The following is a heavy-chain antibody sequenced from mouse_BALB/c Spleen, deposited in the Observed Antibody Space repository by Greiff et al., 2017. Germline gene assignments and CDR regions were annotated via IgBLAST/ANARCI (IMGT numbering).Heavy chain of an antibody. D-gene: IGHD3-1*01. J-gene: IGHJ2*01. CDR2: ISDGGSYT. CDR1: GFTFSDYY. CDR3: ARGATYYFDY. Sequence: EVQGVESGGGLVKPGGSLKLSCAASGFTFSDYYMYWVRQTPEKRLEWVATISDGGSYTYYPDSVKGRFTISRDNAKNNLYLQMSSLKSEDTAMYYCARGATYYFDYWGQGTTLKVSS. V-gene: IGHV5-4*02.